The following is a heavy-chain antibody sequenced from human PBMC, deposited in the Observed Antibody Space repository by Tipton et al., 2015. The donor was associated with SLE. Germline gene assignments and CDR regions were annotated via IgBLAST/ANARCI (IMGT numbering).Heavy chain of an antibody. CDR2: MYTSGST. Sequence: TLSLTCTVSGGSISSGSHYWSWIRQPAGKGLEWIGDMYTSGSTDYNPSLQNRVTISVDTSKNQFSLKLSSVTAADTAVYYCSEGYYFDYWGQGTLVTVSS. CDR1: GGSISSGSHY. J-gene: IGHJ4*02. V-gene: IGHV4-61*09. CDR3: SEGYYFDY.